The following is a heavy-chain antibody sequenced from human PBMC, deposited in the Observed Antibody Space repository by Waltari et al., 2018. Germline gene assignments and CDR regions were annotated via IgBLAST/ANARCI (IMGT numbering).Heavy chain of an antibody. CDR3: ARGHISAFDI. CDR2: INLSGST. Sequence: QVQLQQWGAGLLKPSETLSLTCAVYGGSFSGYYWSWIRQPPGKGLEWIGEINLSGSTNYNPSLRSRVTISVDTSKNQFSLKLSSVTAADTAVYYCARGHISAFDIWGQGTMVTVSS. D-gene: IGHD2-21*01. CDR1: GGSFSGYY. J-gene: IGHJ3*02. V-gene: IGHV4-34*01.